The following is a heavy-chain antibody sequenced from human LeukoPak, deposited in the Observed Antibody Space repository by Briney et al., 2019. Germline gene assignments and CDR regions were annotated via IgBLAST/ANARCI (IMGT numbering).Heavy chain of an antibody. D-gene: IGHD6-19*01. J-gene: IGHJ4*02. Sequence: GGSLRLSCAASGFTFTNAWMTWVRQAPGKGLEWVSTLTGSGESTYYADSVKGRFTISRDNSKNTLYLQMNRLRAEDTAVYYCAKEGGQWLVQGYWGQGTLVTVSS. CDR1: GFTFTNAW. CDR3: AKEGGQWLVQGY. V-gene: IGHV3-23*01. CDR2: LTGSGEST.